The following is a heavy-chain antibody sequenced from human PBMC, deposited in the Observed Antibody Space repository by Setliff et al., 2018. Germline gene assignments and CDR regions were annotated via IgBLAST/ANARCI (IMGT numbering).Heavy chain of an antibody. J-gene: IGHJ3*02. CDR1: GGSISVYY. CDR3: ARVPRFTDTRNAFDI. Sequence: LSLTCTVSGGSISVYYWTWFRQPPGKGLEWIGYISSGNTYYNPSLKSRVTISVDTSKNQFSLKLSSVTAADTAVYYCARVPRFTDTRNAFDIWGQGTMVTVSS. V-gene: IGHV4-59*12. D-gene: IGHD5-18*01. CDR2: ISSGNT.